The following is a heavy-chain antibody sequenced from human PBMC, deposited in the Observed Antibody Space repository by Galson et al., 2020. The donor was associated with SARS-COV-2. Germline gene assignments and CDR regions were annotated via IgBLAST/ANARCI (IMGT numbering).Heavy chain of an antibody. J-gene: IGHJ4*02. V-gene: IGHV3-23*01. CDR3: AKSIVATTSTLDY. Sequence: TGVSLRLSCAASGFTFSSFTMNWVRQAPGKGLEWVSGITGSGATKYYADSVKGRFTISRDNSKSTLYLQMSSLRAEDTAVYYCAKSIVATTSTLDYGGQGTLVTVSS. CDR1: GFTFSSFT. D-gene: IGHD5-12*01. CDR2: ITGSGATK.